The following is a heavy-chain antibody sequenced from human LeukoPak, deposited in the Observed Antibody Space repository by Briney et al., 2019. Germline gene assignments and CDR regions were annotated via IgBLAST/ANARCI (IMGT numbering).Heavy chain of an antibody. V-gene: IGHV3-48*01. CDR1: GFTYSDYS. CDR2: IWIDSCNT. CDR3: GRDHKYAFDN. D-gene: IGHD2-2*01. J-gene: IGHJ4*02. Sequence: PGGSLTLSCAASGFTYSDYSMNWLRQAPAKGRAGISYIWIDSCNTNYADSVKGRFTITGDKAKNSLYLQMNSLRVEDTAVYYCGRDHKYAFDNWGQGTLVTVSS.